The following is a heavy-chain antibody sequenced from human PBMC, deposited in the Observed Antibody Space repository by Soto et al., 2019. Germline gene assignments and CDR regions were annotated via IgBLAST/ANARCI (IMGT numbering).Heavy chain of an antibody. V-gene: IGHV3-21*01. J-gene: IGHJ6*02. CDR1: GFTFSSYS. D-gene: IGHD6-6*01. CDR3: AREVSSSPRYYGMDV. Sequence: PGGSLRLSCAASGFTFSSYSMNWVRQAPGKGLEWVSSISSSSSYIYYADSVKGRFTISRDNAKNSLYLQMNSLRAEDTAVYYCAREVSSSPRYYGMDVWGQGTTVTVSS. CDR2: ISSSSSYI.